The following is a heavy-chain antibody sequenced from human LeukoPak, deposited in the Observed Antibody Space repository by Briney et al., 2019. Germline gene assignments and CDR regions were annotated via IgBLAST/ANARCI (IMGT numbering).Heavy chain of an antibody. CDR2: MNPNSGNT. CDR1: GYTFTSYD. J-gene: IGHJ4*02. V-gene: IGHV1-8*01. CDR3: ATGNYEWELLHAY. Sequence: ASVKVSCKASGYTFTSYDINWVRQATGQGLEWMGWMNPNSGNTGYAQKFQGRVTMTEDTSTDTAYMELSSLRSEDTAVYYCATGNYEWELLHAYWGQGTLVTVSS. D-gene: IGHD1-26*01.